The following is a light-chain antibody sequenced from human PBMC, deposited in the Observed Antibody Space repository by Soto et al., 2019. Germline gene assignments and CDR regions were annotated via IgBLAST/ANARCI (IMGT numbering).Light chain of an antibody. CDR3: SSYTSSIL. V-gene: IGLV2-14*01. J-gene: IGLJ2*01. CDR1: SSDVGGYNY. CDR2: DVS. Sequence: QSALTQPASVSGSPGQSITISCTGTSSDVGGYNYVSWYQQHPGKAPKLMIYDVSNRPSGVSNRFSGSKSGNTASLTISGLQAEDEAVYYCSSYTSSILFGGGTKVTVL.